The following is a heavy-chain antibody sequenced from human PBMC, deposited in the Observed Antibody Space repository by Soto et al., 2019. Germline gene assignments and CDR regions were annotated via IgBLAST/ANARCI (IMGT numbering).Heavy chain of an antibody. CDR1: DGYISDYY. D-gene: IGHD4-17*01. CDR2: IHYSGTT. Sequence: SETLSLTYTVSDGYISDYYWSWIRQPPGKRLEYIGYIHYSGTTNYNPSLESRVTISVDTSKNQFSLTLSSVTAADTAVYYCARLLHNPRTTVTYNYHYMDVWGNGTTVTVSS. CDR3: ARLLHNPRTTVTYNYHYMDV. V-gene: IGHV4-59*08. J-gene: IGHJ6*03.